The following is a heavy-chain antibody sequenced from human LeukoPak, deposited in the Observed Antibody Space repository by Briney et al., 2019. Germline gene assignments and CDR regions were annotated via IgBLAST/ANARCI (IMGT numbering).Heavy chain of an antibody. V-gene: IGHV4-38-2*02. CDR2: IYHSGST. CDR1: GYSISSGYY. Sequence: SETLSLTCTVSGYSISSGYYWGWIRQPPGKGLEWIGSIYHSGSTYYNPSLKSRVTILVDTSKNQFSLKLSSVTAADTAVYYCARVEYSYGYGGGYWGQGTLVTVSS. J-gene: IGHJ4*02. CDR3: ARVEYSYGYGGGY. D-gene: IGHD5-18*01.